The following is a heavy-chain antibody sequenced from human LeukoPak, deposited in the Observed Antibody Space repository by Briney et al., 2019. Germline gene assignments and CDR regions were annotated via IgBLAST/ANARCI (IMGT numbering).Heavy chain of an antibody. CDR2: IYYSGST. D-gene: IGHD1-26*01. V-gene: IGHV4-59*01. J-gene: IGHJ6*03. CDR3: ARNVGGSYGYYYYMDV. Sequence: SETLSLTCTVSGGSISSYYWSWIRQPPGKGLEWIGYIYYSGSTNHNPSLKSRVTISVDTSKNQFSLKLSSVTAADTAVYYCARNVGGSYGYYYYMDVWGKGTTVTISS. CDR1: GGSISSYY.